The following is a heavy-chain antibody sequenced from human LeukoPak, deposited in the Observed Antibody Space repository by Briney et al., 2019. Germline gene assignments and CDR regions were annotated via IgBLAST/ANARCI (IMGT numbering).Heavy chain of an antibody. D-gene: IGHD4-17*01. V-gene: IGHV4-31*02. CDR3: ARAQTPYGDPSYYFDY. Sequence: LRLSCAASGFTFSDYYMSWIRQAPGKGLEWIGYIYYSGSTYYNPSLKSRVTISVDTSKNQFSLKLSSVTAADTAVYYCARAQTPYGDPSYYFDYWGQGTLVTVSS. CDR2: IYYSGST. J-gene: IGHJ4*02. CDR1: GFTFSDYY.